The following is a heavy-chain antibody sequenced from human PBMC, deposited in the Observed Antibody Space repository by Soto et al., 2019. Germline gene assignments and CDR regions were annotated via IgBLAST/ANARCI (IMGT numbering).Heavy chain of an antibody. CDR3: ARDMALVVAGQPYQYAMDV. CDR1: GYTFTNSF. CDR2: INPSGGST. V-gene: IGHV1-46*01. Sequence: QVQLIQSGAEVKKPGASVKVSCKASGYTFTNSFMHWVRQAPGQGLEWMGIINPSGGSTRYAQKCQGRVTMTRDTSTTTVYMEVSSLRSEDTDVYYSARDMALVVAGQPYQYAMDVWGQGTKVTVSS. J-gene: IGHJ6*02. D-gene: IGHD2-15*01.